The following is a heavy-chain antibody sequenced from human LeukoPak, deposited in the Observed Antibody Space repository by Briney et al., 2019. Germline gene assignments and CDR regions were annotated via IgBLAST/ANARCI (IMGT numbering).Heavy chain of an antibody. CDR3: ARAPSYGMDV. V-gene: IGHV3-21*01. J-gene: IGHJ6*02. Sequence: GGSLRLSCAASGFTFSSYSMNWLRQAPGKGLEWVLSISSSSSYIYYADSVKGRFTISRNNAKNSLYLQMNSLRAEDTAVYYCARAPSYGMDVWGQGTTVTVSS. CDR2: ISSSSSYI. CDR1: GFTFSSYS.